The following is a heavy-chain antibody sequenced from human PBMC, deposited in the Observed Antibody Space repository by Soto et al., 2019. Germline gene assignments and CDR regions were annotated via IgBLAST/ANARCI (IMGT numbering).Heavy chain of an antibody. V-gene: IGHV5-10-1*01. CDR2: IDPSDSYT. CDR3: ARASITIFGVVRYGMDV. J-gene: IGHJ6*02. D-gene: IGHD3-3*01. CDR1: GYSFTSYW. Sequence: GESLKISCKGSGYSFTSYWISWVRQMPGKGLEWMGRIDPSDSYTNYSPSFQGHVTISADKSISTAYLQWSSLKASDTAMYYCARASITIFGVVRYGMDVCGQGTKATVSS.